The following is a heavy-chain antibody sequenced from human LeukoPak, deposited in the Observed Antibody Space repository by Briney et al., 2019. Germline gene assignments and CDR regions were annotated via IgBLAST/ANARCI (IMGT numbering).Heavy chain of an antibody. CDR1: GVSISSGDYY. CDR2: IYYSGST. Sequence: PSETLSLTCTVSGVSISSGDYYWSWIRQPPGKGLEWIGYIYYSGSTYYNPSLKSRVTISVDTSKTQFSLKLSSVTAADTAVYYCARDRGFGELLGAFDIWGQGTMVTVSS. CDR3: ARDRGFGELLGAFDI. V-gene: IGHV4-30-4*01. D-gene: IGHD3-10*01. J-gene: IGHJ3*02.